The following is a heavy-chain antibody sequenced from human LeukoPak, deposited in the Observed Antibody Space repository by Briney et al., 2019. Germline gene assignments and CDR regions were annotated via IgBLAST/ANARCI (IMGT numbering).Heavy chain of an antibody. D-gene: IGHD6-13*01. J-gene: IGHJ3*02. V-gene: IGHV5-51*01. CDR1: GXSFTSYW. Sequence: GEFLKISCKGSGXSFTSYWIGWVRQMPGKGLEWMGIIYPGDSDTRYSPSFQGQVTISADKSISTAYLQWSSLKASDTAMYYRASFVAAAGTPTTAFDIWGQGTMVTVSS. CDR3: ASFVAAAGTPTTAFDI. CDR2: IYPGDSDT.